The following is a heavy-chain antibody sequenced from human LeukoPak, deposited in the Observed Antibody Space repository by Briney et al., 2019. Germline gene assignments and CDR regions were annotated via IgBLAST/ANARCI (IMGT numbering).Heavy chain of an antibody. CDR1: GGSISSGSYY. CDR3: ARLVSLDYDFWSGYGQLFDP. V-gene: IGHV4-61*02. J-gene: IGHJ5*02. Sequence: PSQTLSLTCTVAGGSISSGSYYWSWIRQPAGKGLEWIGRIYTSGSTNYNPSLKSRVTISVDTSKNQFSLKLSSVTAADTAVYYCARLVSLDYDFWSGYGQLFDPWGQGTLVTVSS. CDR2: IYTSGST. D-gene: IGHD3-3*01.